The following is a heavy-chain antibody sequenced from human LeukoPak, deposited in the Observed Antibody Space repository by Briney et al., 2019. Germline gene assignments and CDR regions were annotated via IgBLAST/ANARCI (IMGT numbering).Heavy chain of an antibody. Sequence: PGGSLRLSCAASGFTFSSYWISWVRQAPGKGLEWVANIKQDGSEKYYVDSVKGRFTISRDNAKNSLYLQMNSLRAEDTAVYYCAKGDCSGGSCVGYFDYWGQGTLVTVSS. CDR2: IKQDGSEK. J-gene: IGHJ4*02. V-gene: IGHV3-7*01. D-gene: IGHD2-15*01. CDR1: GFTFSSYW. CDR3: AKGDCSGGSCVGYFDY.